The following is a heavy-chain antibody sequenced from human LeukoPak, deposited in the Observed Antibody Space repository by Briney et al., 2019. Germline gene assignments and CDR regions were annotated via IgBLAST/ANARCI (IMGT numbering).Heavy chain of an antibody. CDR2: ISDSGNT. D-gene: IGHD1-26*01. V-gene: IGHV3-23*01. J-gene: IGHJ3*02. Sequence: GGSLRLSCAASGFTLSSYAMSWVRQAPGKGLEWVSAISDSGNTYHADSVKGRFTISRDSSKNTLFLQMNRLRPEDAAVYYCAKEKWELELAFDIWGQGTMVTVSS. CDR1: GFTLSSYA. CDR3: AKEKWELELAFDI.